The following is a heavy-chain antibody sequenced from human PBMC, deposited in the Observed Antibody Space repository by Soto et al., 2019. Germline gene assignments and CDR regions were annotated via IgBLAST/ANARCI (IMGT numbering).Heavy chain of an antibody. CDR1: GGSISSYY. CDR3: ARASTVTTRGSRNNWFDP. CDR2: IYYSGST. V-gene: IGHV4-59*08. J-gene: IGHJ5*02. Sequence: SGTLSLTCTVSGGSISSYYWSWIRQPPGKGLEWIGYIYYSGSTNYNPSLKSRVTISVDTSKNQFSLKLSSVTAADTAVYYCARASTVTTRGSRNNWFDPWGQGTLVTVSS. D-gene: IGHD4-17*01.